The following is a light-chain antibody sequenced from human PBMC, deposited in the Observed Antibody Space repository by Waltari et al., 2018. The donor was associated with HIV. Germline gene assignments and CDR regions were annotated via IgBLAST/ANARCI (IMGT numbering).Light chain of an antibody. CDR2: EVS. J-gene: IGLJ2*01. CDR3: LSYTGGNRVI. V-gene: IGLV2-8*01. Sequence: QSALTQPPSASGSPGQSVTLTCTGTSSDVGAYNYVPWYQQPPGKAPKLLISEVSKRPSGVPDRFSGSKSGNTASLTVSGLQAEDEADYYCLSYTGGNRVIFGGGTKLTVL. CDR1: SSDVGAYNY.